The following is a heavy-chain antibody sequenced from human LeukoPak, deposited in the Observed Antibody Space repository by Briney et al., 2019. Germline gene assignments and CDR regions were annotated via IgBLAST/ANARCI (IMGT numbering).Heavy chain of an antibody. CDR2: INFDGSST. CDR3: ARPLSSNCRIDP. Sequence: PGGSLRLSCAASGFTFSSYWMHWVRQAPGKGLVGGSRINFDGSSTTYADSVKGRFTISRDNAKNTLYLQMNSLRVEDTAVYYCARPLSSNCRIDPWGQGTLVTVSS. J-gene: IGHJ5*02. D-gene: IGHD1-1*01. CDR1: GFTFSSYW. V-gene: IGHV3-74*01.